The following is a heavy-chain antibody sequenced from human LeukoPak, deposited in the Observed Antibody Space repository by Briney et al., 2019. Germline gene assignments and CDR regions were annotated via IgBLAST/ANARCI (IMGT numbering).Heavy chain of an antibody. J-gene: IGHJ4*02. CDR2: ISWNSGSI. V-gene: IGHV3-9*01. D-gene: IGHD3-10*01. CDR1: GFTFSSYA. Sequence: PGGSLRLSCAASGFTFSSYAMHWVRQAPGKDLEWVSGISWNSGSIGYADSVKGRFTISRDNAKNSLYLQMNSLRAEDTAFYYCTKSSGSYYNAHNFDYWGQGTLVTVSS. CDR3: TKSSGSYYNAHNFDY.